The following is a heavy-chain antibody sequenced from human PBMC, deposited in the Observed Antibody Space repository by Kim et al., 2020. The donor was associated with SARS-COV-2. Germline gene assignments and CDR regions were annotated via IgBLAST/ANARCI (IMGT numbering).Heavy chain of an antibody. CDR2: IWSDGRHE. J-gene: IGHJ4*02. CDR1: GITLSTYG. CDR3: ATGLRCPGNY. D-gene: IGHD4-17*01. V-gene: IGHV3-33*01. Sequence: SLRLSCAASGITLSTYGMHWVRQAPGKGLECVAVIWSDGRHEYYADAVKGRFSISRDNSKNTLDLQMSSLRADDTAVYYCATGLRCPGNYWGQGTLVTVSS.